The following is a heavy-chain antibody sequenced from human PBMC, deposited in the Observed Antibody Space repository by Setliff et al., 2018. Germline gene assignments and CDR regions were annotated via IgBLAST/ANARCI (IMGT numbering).Heavy chain of an antibody. D-gene: IGHD5-18*01. Sequence: PGGSLRLSCAASGFTFDDYGMSWVRQAPGKGLEWVSGINWNGSTIYYADSVKGRFTISRDNARNSLYLQMNNLRAEDTATYYCARLQPSLPDAFDIWGQGTMVTVSS. V-gene: IGHV3-20*04. CDR1: GFTFDDYG. CDR2: INWNGSTI. J-gene: IGHJ3*02. CDR3: ARLQPSLPDAFDI.